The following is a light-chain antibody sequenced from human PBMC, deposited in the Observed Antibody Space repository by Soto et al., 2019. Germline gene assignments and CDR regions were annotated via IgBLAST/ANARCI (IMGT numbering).Light chain of an antibody. CDR2: AAS. CDR3: QKYNSARHT. CDR1: QGIGVY. J-gene: IGKJ4*01. Sequence: DIQMTQSPSSLSASLGDRVTITCRASQGIGVYLAWFQQKPGKVPKLLIYAASTLQSGVPSRFSGSGSGTDFTLTISSLQPEDFATYYCQKYNSARHTFGGGTKVEIK. V-gene: IGKV1-27*01.